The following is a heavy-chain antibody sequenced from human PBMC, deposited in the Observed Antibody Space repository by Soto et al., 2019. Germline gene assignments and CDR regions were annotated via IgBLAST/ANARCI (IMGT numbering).Heavy chain of an antibody. D-gene: IGHD2-15*01. CDR3: ARDIPPSPEDSVVVVADLGYGMDV. Sequence: PGGSLRLSCAASGFTFSSYSMNWVRQAPGKGLEWVSSISSSSSYIYYADSVKGRFTISRDNAKNSLYLQMNSLRAEDTAVYYCARDIPPSPEDSVVVVADLGYGMDVWGQGTTVPVSS. CDR1: GFTFSSYS. J-gene: IGHJ6*02. CDR2: ISSSSSYI. V-gene: IGHV3-21*01.